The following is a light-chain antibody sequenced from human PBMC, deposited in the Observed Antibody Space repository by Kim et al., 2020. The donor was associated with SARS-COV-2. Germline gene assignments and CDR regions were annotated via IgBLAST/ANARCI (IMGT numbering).Light chain of an antibody. J-gene: IGLJ1*01. CDR2: DVT. CDR3: CSFAGTYTFYV. V-gene: IGLV2-11*01. Sequence: IHVSWYQQHPDKAPKLLIYDVTKRPSGVPDRFSGSKSGNTASLTISGLQAEDEADYFCCSFAGTYTFYVFGSGTKVTVL. CDR1: IH.